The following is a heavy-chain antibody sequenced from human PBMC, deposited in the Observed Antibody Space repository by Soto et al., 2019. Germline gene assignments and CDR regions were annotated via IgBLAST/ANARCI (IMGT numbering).Heavy chain of an antibody. CDR3: AKDPSRAFDI. CDR1: GFTFSSYA. CDR2: ISGSGGIT. Sequence: PVSSLRLSCASSGFTFSSYAMSWVRQAPGKGLEWVSAISGSGGITYYADSVKGLFTISRDNSKNTLYLQMNSLRAEDTAVYYCAKDPSRAFDIWGQGTVVTVSS. J-gene: IGHJ3*02. V-gene: IGHV3-23*01.